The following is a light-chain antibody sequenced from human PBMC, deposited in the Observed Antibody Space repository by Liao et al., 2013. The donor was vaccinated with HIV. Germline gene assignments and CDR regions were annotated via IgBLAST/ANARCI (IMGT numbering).Light chain of an antibody. V-gene: IGLV3-1*01. CDR1: KLGDEY. Sequence: ELTQPPSVSVSPGQTASITCSGDKLGDEYASWYQQKPGQSPVLVIYQDTRRPSGIPERFSGSNSGNTATLTISGTQAMDEADYYCQAWDSSTVIFGGGTKLTVL. CDR3: QAWDSSTVI. CDR2: QDT. J-gene: IGLJ2*01.